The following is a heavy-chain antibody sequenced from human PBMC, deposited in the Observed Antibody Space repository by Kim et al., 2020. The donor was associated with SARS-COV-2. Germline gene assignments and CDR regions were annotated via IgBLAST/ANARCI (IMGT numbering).Heavy chain of an antibody. D-gene: IGHD3-22*01. CDR2: ISYDGSNK. CDR3: AKGTWYYDSSGYYYDY. J-gene: IGHJ4*01. CDR1: GFTFSSYG. Sequence: GGSLRLSCAASGFTFSSYGMHWVRQAPGKGLEWVAVISYDGSNKYYADSVKGRFTISRDNSKNTLYLQMNSLRAEDTAVYYCAKGTWYYDSSGYYYDYWG. V-gene: IGHV3-30*18.